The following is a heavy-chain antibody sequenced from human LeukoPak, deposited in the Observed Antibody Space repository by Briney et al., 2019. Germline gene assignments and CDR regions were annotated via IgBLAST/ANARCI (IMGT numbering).Heavy chain of an antibody. V-gene: IGHV3-23*01. D-gene: IGHD2-8*02. CDR2: LSGSGGST. J-gene: IGHJ4*02. CDR3: AKDLVASRTSGYYFDY. CDR1: GFTFSSYA. Sequence: GGSLRLSCATSGFTFSSYAMSWVRQAPGKGLEWVSALSGSGGSTYYADSVKGRFTISRDNSKNTPYLQLNSLRAKDTAVYYCAKDLVASRTSGYYFDYWGQGTLVTVSS.